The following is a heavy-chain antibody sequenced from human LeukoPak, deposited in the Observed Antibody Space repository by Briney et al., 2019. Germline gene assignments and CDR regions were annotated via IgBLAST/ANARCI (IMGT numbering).Heavy chain of an antibody. Sequence: ASVKVSCKVSGYTLTELSMHWVRQAPGKGLEWMGCFDPEDGETIYAQKFQGRVTMTEDTSTDTAYMELSSLRSEDTAVYYCATAFQVAATYDYWGQGTLVTVSS. V-gene: IGHV1-24*01. CDR3: ATAFQVAATYDY. J-gene: IGHJ4*02. D-gene: IGHD2-15*01. CDR2: FDPEDGET. CDR1: GYTLTELS.